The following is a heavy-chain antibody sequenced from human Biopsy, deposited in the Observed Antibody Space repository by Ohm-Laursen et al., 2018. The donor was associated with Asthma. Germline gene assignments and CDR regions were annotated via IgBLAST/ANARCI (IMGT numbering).Heavy chain of an antibody. J-gene: IGHJ3*02. CDR2: INGKSNSI. CDR1: GFTFSDYY. Sequence: GSLRLSCAASGFTFSDYYMSWIRQAPGKGLEWISYINGKSNSIEYADSVKGRFTISRDNAKNSLYLQMNSLRAEDTAVYYCVRDGTDDAFDIWGQGTVVSVSS. CDR3: VRDGTDDAFDI. V-gene: IGHV3-11*04. D-gene: IGHD1-1*01.